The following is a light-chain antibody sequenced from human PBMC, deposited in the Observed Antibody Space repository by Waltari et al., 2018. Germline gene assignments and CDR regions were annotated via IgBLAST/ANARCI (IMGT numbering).Light chain of an antibody. J-gene: IGKJ1*01. CDR2: KGS. CDR1: QSIGTW. V-gene: IGKV1-5*03. Sequence: DIQMTQSPSTLSASVGDRVSITCRASQSIGTWLAWYQQKPGKAPDLLISKGSSLESGVPSRFRGSGSGTEFTLTISSLQPDDFATYYCQEYETYSRTFGQGTRVEMK. CDR3: QEYETYSRT.